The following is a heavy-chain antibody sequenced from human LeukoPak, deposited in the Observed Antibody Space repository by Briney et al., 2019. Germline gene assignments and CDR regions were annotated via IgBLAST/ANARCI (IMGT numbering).Heavy chain of an antibody. CDR3: ARDHSGHYYGSGSSFDP. J-gene: IGHJ5*02. CDR1: GGSISSYY. D-gene: IGHD3-10*01. CDR2: IYYSGST. V-gene: IGHV4-59*01. Sequence: PSETLSLTCTVSGGSISSYYWSWIREPPGKGMEWIGYIYYSGSTNYNPSLKSRVTISVDTSKNQFSLKLSSVTAADTAVYYCARDHSGHYYGSGSSFDPWGQGTLVTVSS.